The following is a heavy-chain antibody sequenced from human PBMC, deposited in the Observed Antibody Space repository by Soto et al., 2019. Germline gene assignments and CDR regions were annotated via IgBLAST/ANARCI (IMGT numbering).Heavy chain of an antibody. J-gene: IGHJ4*02. V-gene: IGHV3-30*18. D-gene: IGHD1-1*01. CDR3: AKKVPGSNPLDS. CDR2: ISNDGSNK. CDR1: GFSFSTYG. Sequence: GGSVRLSCAASGFSFSTYGMHWVRQAPGKGLEWVAFISNDGSNKYYADSVKGRFTISRDNSKNTLYLQMNSLRVEDTAVYYCAKKVPGSNPLDSWGQGALVTVSS.